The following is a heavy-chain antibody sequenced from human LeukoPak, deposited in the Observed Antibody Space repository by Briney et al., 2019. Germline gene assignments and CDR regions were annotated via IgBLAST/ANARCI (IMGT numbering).Heavy chain of an antibody. V-gene: IGHV3-23*01. Sequence: GGSLRLSCAASGFTFSSYAMSWVRQAPGKGLEWVSTISGSGGSTYYADSVKGRFTISRHNSKNTLYLQMNSLRAEDKAVYHCGRVWFLFKVRMIFDPWGQGSLVT. J-gene: IGHJ5*02. D-gene: IGHD3/OR15-3a*01. CDR3: GRVWFLFKVRMIFDP. CDR2: ISGSGGST. CDR1: GFTFSSYA.